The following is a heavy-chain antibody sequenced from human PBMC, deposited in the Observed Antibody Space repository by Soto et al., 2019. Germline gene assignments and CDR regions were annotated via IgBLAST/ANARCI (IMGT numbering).Heavy chain of an antibody. CDR1: GFTFSSYA. CDR3: AKGLQGCYYGMDV. V-gene: IGHV3-23*01. J-gene: IGHJ6*02. Sequence: PGGSLRLSCAASGFTFSSYAMSWVRQAPGKGLEWVSSISGSGGSKYYADSVKGRFTISRDNSKNTLYLQMNSLRAEDTAVYYCAKGLQGCYYGMDVWGQGTTVTVSS. D-gene: IGHD4-4*01. CDR2: ISGSGGSK.